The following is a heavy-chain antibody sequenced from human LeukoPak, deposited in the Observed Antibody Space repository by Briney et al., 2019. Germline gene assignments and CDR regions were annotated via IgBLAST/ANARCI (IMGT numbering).Heavy chain of an antibody. V-gene: IGHV4-59*01. CDR3: AREGRYCGGDCLDAFDI. Sequence: SETLSLTCTVSGGSISSYYWSWIRQPPGKGLEWIGYIYYSGSTTYNPSLKSRVTISVDTSKNQFSLKLSSVTAADTAVYYCAREGRYCGGDCLDAFDIWGQGTMVTVSS. J-gene: IGHJ3*02. CDR1: GGSISSYY. D-gene: IGHD2-21*02. CDR2: IYYSGST.